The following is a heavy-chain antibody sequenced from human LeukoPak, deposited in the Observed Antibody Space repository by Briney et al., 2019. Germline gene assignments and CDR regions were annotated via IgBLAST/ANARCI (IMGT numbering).Heavy chain of an antibody. D-gene: IGHD5-24*01. CDR1: GFTFDDYG. CDR2: INWNGGST. J-gene: IGHJ4*02. V-gene: IGHV3-20*04. Sequence: GGSLRLSCAASGFTFDDYGMSWVRRAPGKGLEWVSGINWNGGSTGYADSVKGRFTISRDNAKNSLYLQMNSLRAEDTALYYCARDPGGDGYNTNFDYWGQGTLVTFSS. CDR3: ARDPGGDGYNTNFDY.